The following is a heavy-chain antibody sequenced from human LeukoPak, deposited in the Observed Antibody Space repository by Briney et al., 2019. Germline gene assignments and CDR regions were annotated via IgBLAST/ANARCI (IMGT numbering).Heavy chain of an antibody. J-gene: IGHJ3*02. CDR2: ISGSGGST. Sequence: GSLRLSCAASGFTFSSYAMSWVRQAPGKGLEWVSAISGSGGSTYYADSVKGRFTISRDNSKNTLYLQMNSLRAEDTAVYYCAKDLHPQTGTRRVGAFDIWGQGTMVTVSS. CDR1: GFTFSSYA. V-gene: IGHV3-23*01. D-gene: IGHD1-1*01. CDR3: AKDLHPQTGTRRVGAFDI.